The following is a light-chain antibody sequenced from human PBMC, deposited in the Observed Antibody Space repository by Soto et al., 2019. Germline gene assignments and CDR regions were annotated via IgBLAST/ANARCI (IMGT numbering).Light chain of an antibody. J-gene: IGKJ1*01. Sequence: EIVLTQSPGILSLSPGERATLSCRASQAIXXXXLAWYQQKPGQAPRLLIYGASIRATGIPDRFSGSGSGXDXXXXXXXXXXXXFAVYYCXXYGSSPRTFGQGTKVEIK. CDR2: GAS. V-gene: IGKV3-20*01. CDR3: XXYGSSPRT. CDR1: QAIXXXX.